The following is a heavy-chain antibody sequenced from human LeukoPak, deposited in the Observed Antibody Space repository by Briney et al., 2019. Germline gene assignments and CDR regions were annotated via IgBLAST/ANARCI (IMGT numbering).Heavy chain of an antibody. D-gene: IGHD2-2*01. V-gene: IGHV1-24*01. CDR1: GDTLTELS. J-gene: IGHJ5*02. CDR2: FDPEHGEM. CDR3: AGNIPNRYCSSTSCYEQRNWFDP. Sequence: ASVKVSCKVSGDTLTELSTHWVRQAPGKGLEWMGGFDPEHGEMIYAQKLQGRVTMTEDRSTDTAYMELSSLRSEDTAVYYCAGNIPNRYCSSTSCYEQRNWFDPWGQGTLVTVSS.